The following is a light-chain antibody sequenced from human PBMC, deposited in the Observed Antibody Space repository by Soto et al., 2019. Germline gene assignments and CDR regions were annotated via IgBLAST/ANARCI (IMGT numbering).Light chain of an antibody. J-gene: IGKJ5*01. Sequence: EIVLTQSPGTLSLSPGERSTLSCRASQSVSSNYITWYQQKPGQAPRRLIFGASNRATGIPARFSGSRSGTDFTLTISSLEPEDFGVYFCHQRNKFGQGTRLEIK. CDR3: HQRNK. CDR2: GAS. CDR1: QSVSSNY. V-gene: IGKV3-11*01.